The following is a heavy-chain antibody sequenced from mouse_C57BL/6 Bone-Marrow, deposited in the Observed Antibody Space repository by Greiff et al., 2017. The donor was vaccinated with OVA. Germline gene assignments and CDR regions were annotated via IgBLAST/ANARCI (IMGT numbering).Heavy chain of an antibody. CDR3: ARGGAITTVVAPYAMDY. CDR1: GYSFTSYY. V-gene: IGHV1-66*01. J-gene: IGHJ4*01. Sequence: VQLQQSGPELVKPGASVKISCKASGYSFTSYYIHWVKQRPGQGLEWIEWIYPGSGNTKYNEKFKGKATLTADTSSSTAYMQLSSLTSEDSAVYYWARGGAITTVVAPYAMDYWGQGTSVTVSS. D-gene: IGHD1-1*01. CDR2: IYPGSGNT.